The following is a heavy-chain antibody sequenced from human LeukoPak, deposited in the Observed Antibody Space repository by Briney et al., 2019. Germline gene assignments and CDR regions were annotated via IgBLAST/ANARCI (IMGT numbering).Heavy chain of an antibody. CDR2: ISGSGGST. V-gene: IGHV3-23*01. Sequence: GGSLRLSCAASGFTFSSYAMSWVRQAPGKGLEWVSAISGSGGSTYYADSAKGRFTISRDNSKNTLYLQMNSLRAEDTAVYYCAKDQALSRYFDWLSKHDAFDIWGQGTMVTVSS. J-gene: IGHJ3*02. CDR1: GFTFSSYA. CDR3: AKDQALSRYFDWLSKHDAFDI. D-gene: IGHD3-9*01.